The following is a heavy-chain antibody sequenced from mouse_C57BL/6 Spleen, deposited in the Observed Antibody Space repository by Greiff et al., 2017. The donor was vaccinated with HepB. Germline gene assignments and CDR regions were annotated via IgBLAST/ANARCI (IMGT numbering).Heavy chain of an antibody. J-gene: IGHJ4*01. CDR3: AMRDYKVYAMDY. CDR2: IHPSDSDT. V-gene: IGHV1-74*01. Sequence: VKLMESGAELVKPGASVKVSCKASGYTFTSYWMHWVKQRPGQGLEWIGRIHPSDSDTNYNQKFKGKATLTVDKSSSTAYMQRSSLTSEDSAVYICAMRDYKVYAMDYWGQGNSETVSS. D-gene: IGHD2-4*01. CDR1: GYTFTSYW.